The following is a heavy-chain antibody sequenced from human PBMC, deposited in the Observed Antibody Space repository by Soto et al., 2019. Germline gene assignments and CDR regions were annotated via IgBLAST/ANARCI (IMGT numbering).Heavy chain of an antibody. CDR1: GFTFSSYW. Sequence: EVQLVESGGVLVQPGGSLRLSCSGSGFTFSSYWMSWVRQAPGKGLEWVANINEDGSGKYYGDSVRGRFTLSRDNAENALFLQMNSLRVEDTAVYYCVRGWYREVWGYCFDYWGQGTLVTVSS. CDR3: VRGWYREVWGYCFDY. D-gene: IGHD3-16*01. J-gene: IGHJ4*02. CDR2: INEDGSGK. V-gene: IGHV3-7*01.